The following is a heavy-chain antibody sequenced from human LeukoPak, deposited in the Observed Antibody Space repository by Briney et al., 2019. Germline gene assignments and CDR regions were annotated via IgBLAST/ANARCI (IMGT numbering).Heavy chain of an antibody. CDR1: GYTFTGYY. V-gene: IGHV1-2*02. CDR3: ARALGLRWLRQGAFDI. D-gene: IGHD5-24*01. J-gene: IGHJ3*02. Sequence: GASVKVSCKASGYTFTGYYMHWVRQAPGQGLEWMGWINPDSGGTNYAQKFQGRVTMTRDTSISTAYMELSRLRSDDTAVYYCARALGLRWLRQGAFDIWGQGTMVTVSS. CDR2: INPDSGGT.